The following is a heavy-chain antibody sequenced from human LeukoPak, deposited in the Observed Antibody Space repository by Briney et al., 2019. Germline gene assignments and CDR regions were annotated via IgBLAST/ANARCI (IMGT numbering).Heavy chain of an antibody. CDR3: AREGYYGSGSPPSLYFDY. Sequence: GGSLRLSCAASGFTFSSYAMSWVRQAPGKGLEWVSALSDSGGSTYYADSVKGRFTISRDNSRSTLYLQMNSLRPEDTAIYYCAREGYYGSGSPPSLYFDYWGQGTLVTVSS. D-gene: IGHD3-10*01. CDR1: GFTFSSYA. CDR2: LSDSGGST. V-gene: IGHV3-23*01. J-gene: IGHJ4*02.